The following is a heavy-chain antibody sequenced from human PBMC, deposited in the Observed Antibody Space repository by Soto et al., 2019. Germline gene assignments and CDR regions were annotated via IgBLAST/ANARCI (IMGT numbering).Heavy chain of an antibody. Sequence: EVQLLESGGGLVQPGGSLRLSCAASGFTFSSYAMSWVRQAPGKGLEWVAAISGSGGSTYYADSVKGRFTISRDNSKNTLYRQMKSLRAEDTAVYYCARRIVGRNYYYYGLDVWGQGTTVTVSS. CDR2: ISGSGGST. CDR3: ARRIVGRNYYYYGLDV. D-gene: IGHD6-6*01. V-gene: IGHV3-23*01. CDR1: GFTFSSYA. J-gene: IGHJ6*02.